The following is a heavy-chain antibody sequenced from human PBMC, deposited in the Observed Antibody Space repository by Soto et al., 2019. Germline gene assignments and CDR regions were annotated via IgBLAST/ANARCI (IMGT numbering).Heavy chain of an antibody. Sequence: QVQLVQSGAEVKKPGSSVKVSCKASGGTFSSYAISWVRQAPGQGLEWMGGIIPIFGTANYAQKFQGRVTITADESTSTAYMELSSLRSEDTAVYYCARVVIVVVPAAPYYYGMDVWGQGTTVTVSS. CDR1: GGTFSSYA. V-gene: IGHV1-69*01. J-gene: IGHJ6*02. CDR2: IIPIFGTA. D-gene: IGHD2-2*01. CDR3: ARVVIVVVPAAPYYYGMDV.